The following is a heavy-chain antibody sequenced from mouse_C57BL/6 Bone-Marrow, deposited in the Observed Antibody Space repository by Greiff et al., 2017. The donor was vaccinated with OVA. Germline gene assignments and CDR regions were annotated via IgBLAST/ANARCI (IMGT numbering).Heavy chain of an antibody. Sequence: QVQLQQPGAELVKPGASVKMSCKASGYTFTSYWITWVKQRPGQGLEWIGDIYPGSGSTNYNEKFKSKATLTVDTSSSTAYMQLSSLTSEDSAVYYCARCPTMVTTWGYWGQGTTLTVSS. CDR1: GYTFTSYW. J-gene: IGHJ2*01. CDR3: ARCPTMVTTWGY. V-gene: IGHV1-55*01. CDR2: IYPGSGST. D-gene: IGHD2-2*01.